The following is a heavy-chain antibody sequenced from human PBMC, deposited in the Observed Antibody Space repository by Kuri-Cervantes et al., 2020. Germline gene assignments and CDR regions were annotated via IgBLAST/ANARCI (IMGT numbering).Heavy chain of an antibody. CDR2: IYYSGST. CDR3: AREDYSSGWGNDAFDI. D-gene: IGHD6-19*01. V-gene: IGHV4-61*01. Sequence: SETLSLTCTVSGGSVSSGSYYWSWIRQPPGKGLEWIGYIYYSGSTNYNPSPKSRVTISVDTSKNQFSLKLSSVTAADTAVYYCAREDYSSGWGNDAFDIWGQGTMVTVSS. CDR1: GGSVSSGSYY. J-gene: IGHJ3*02.